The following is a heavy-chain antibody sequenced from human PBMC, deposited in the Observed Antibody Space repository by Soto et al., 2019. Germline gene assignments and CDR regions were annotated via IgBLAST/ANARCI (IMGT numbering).Heavy chain of an antibody. V-gene: IGHV3-30*18. CDR3: AKDPIGDSSGLIDY. CDR2: ISYDGSNK. D-gene: IGHD3-22*01. J-gene: IGHJ4*02. Sequence: QVQLVESGGGVVQPGRSLRLSCAASGFTFSTYGQHWVRQAPGKGLEWVALISYDGSNKYYTDSVKGRFTISRDNSKNTLFLQMNSLRAEDTAVYYCAKDPIGDSSGLIDYWGQGTLVTVSS. CDR1: GFTFSTYG.